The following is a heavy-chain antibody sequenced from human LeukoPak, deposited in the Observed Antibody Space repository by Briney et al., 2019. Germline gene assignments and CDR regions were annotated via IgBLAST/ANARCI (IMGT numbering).Heavy chain of an antibody. V-gene: IGHV1-69*13. CDR2: IIPIFGTA. Sequence: SVKVSCKASGGTFSSYAISWVRQAPGQGLEWMGGIIPIFGTANYAQKFQGRVTIPADESTSTAYMELSSLRSEDTAVYYCARERGRTVVVTATVAFDIWGQGTMVTVSS. J-gene: IGHJ3*02. CDR1: GGTFSSYA. D-gene: IGHD2-21*02. CDR3: ARERGRTVVVTATVAFDI.